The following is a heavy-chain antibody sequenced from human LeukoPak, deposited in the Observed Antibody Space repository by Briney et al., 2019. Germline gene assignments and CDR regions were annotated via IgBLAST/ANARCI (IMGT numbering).Heavy chain of an antibody. V-gene: IGHV5-51*01. CDR2: ISPGDSDT. Sequence: GESLKISCKGSGFTFTNYWIAWVRQMPGKGLEWMGVISPGDSDTRYSPSFQGQFTISADKSIITAYLQWSSLRASDTAMYYCARRRKSSSSSSGWFDPWGQGTLVTVSS. CDR1: GFTFTNYW. J-gene: IGHJ5*02. D-gene: IGHD6-6*01. CDR3: ARRRKSSSSSSGWFDP.